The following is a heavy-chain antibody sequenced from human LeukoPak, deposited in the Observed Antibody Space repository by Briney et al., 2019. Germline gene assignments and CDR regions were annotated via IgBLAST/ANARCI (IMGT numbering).Heavy chain of an antibody. CDR2: INSDGSEG. CDR3: ARSSYSSSSSV. CDR1: GFTFSGFW. V-gene: IGHV3-7*03. D-gene: IGHD6-6*01. Sequence: GGSLRLSCAVSGFTFSGFWMSWSRQAPGKGLEWVASINSDGSEGYYADAVKGRFTFSRDNAKNSLYLQINSLRAEDTAVYYCARSSYSSSSSVWGQGTMVTVSS. J-gene: IGHJ3*01.